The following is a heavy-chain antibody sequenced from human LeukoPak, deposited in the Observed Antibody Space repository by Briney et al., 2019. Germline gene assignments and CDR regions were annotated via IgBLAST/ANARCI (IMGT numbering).Heavy chain of an antibody. J-gene: IGHJ6*02. CDR1: GFTFSDYY. CDR2: ISSSGSTI. Sequence: GGSLRLSCAASGFTFSDYYMSWIRQAPGEGLEWVSYISSSGSTIYYADSVKGRFTISRDNAKNSLYLQMNSLRAEDTAVYYCARDGLTVTSVYYYYGMDVWGQGTTVTVSS. D-gene: IGHD4-11*01. CDR3: ARDGLTVTSVYYYYGMDV. V-gene: IGHV3-11*01.